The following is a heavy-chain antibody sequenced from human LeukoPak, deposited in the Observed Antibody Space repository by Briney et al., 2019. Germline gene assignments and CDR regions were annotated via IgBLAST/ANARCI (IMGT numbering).Heavy chain of an antibody. D-gene: IGHD3-9*01. Sequence: GGSLRLSCVGSGFTFTTYWMSWVRQAPGKGLEWVANIKQDGSEKYYVDSVKGRFTISRDNANNSLYLQMNSLRAEDTAVYYCARHPRDYDILTGYYKWTYFDYWGQGTLVTVSS. CDR3: ARHPRDYDILTGYYKWTYFDY. CDR2: IKQDGSEK. CDR1: GFTFTTYW. J-gene: IGHJ4*02. V-gene: IGHV3-7*01.